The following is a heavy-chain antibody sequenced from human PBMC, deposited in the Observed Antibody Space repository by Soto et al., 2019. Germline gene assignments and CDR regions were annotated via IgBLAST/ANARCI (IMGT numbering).Heavy chain of an antibody. V-gene: IGHV4-30-2*01. CDR2: IYHTGST. CDR1: GDSISSDGYS. Sequence: QVQLQESGSGLVKPSQTLSLTCTVSGDSISSDGYSWSWIRQPPRQGLEWIGYIYHTGSTSYSPSLKSRVTMSVDKSKNQFSLSLNSVTAADTAIYYCARAHYGPSGYYFDSWGQGALFTVSS. J-gene: IGHJ4*02. CDR3: ARAHYGPSGYYFDS. D-gene: IGHD3-22*01.